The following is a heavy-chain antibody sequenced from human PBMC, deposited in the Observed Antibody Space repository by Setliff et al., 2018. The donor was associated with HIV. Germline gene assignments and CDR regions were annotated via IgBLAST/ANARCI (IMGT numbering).Heavy chain of an antibody. D-gene: IGHD2-2*01. CDR2: IECDGKNE. Sequence: GGSLRLSCAASGFTFRLYGMHWVRRAPGKGLEWVASIECDGKNEYYAESVKGRFTISRDNSKSTVYLQMNSVTPEDSAMYYCAKFRYAIKSTYYFDSWGQGTLVTVSS. J-gene: IGHJ4*02. CDR3: AKFRYAIKSTYYFDS. V-gene: IGHV3-30*02. CDR1: GFTFRLYG.